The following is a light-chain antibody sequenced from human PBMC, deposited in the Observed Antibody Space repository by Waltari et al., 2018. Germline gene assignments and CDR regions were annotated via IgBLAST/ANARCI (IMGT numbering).Light chain of an antibody. CDR2: KVS. J-gene: IGKJ2*01. Sequence: TLVHSGENTYFMWFHQRPGQSPRRQNYKVSTREPGVPDRVSVSGSGTDFTLKFGRVDSEDVGVYYCMQVTYWPYSFGQVTKLGIK. CDR3: MQVTYWPYS. V-gene: IGKV2-30*02. CDR1: TLVHSGENTY.